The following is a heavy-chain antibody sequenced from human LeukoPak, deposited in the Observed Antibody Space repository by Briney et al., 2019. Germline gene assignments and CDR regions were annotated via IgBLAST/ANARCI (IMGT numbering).Heavy chain of an antibody. CDR3: ARDSYYYDSSTYRVFDY. J-gene: IGHJ4*02. Sequence: SETLSLTCTVSGVSISSYYWSWIRQPAGKGLEWIGRIYTSGSTNYNPSLKSRVTISVDTSKNQFSLNLSSVTAADTAVYYCARDSYYYDSSTYRVFDYWGQGTLVTVSS. V-gene: IGHV4-4*07. CDR2: IYTSGST. CDR1: GVSISSYY. D-gene: IGHD3-22*01.